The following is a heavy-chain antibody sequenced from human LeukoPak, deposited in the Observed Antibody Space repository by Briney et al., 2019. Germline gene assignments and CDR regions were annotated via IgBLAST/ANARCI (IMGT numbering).Heavy chain of an antibody. D-gene: IGHD6-19*01. CDR3: ARDYRGWSSEYFQH. CDR2: IYSGGST. J-gene: IGHJ1*01. CDR1: GFTVSSNY. Sequence: PGGSLRLSCAASGFTVSSNYMSWVRQAPGKGLEWVPVIYSGGSTYYADSVKGRFTISRDNSKNTLYLQMNSLRAEDTAVYYCARDYRGWSSEYFQHWGQGTLVTVSS. V-gene: IGHV3-53*01.